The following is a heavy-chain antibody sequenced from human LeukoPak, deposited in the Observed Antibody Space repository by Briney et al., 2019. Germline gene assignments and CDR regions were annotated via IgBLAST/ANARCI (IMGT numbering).Heavy chain of an antibody. Sequence: GGSLRLSCAASGFTFSSYWMTWIRQAPGKGLEWVANIKQDGSEKYYVDSVKGRFTISRDNAKNSLYLQMNSLRAEDTAVYYCARDTGGGYSCYDCWGQETLVTVSS. CDR3: ARDTGGGYSCYDC. J-gene: IGHJ4*02. D-gene: IGHD5-18*01. CDR1: GFTFSSYW. CDR2: IKQDGSEK. V-gene: IGHV3-7*01.